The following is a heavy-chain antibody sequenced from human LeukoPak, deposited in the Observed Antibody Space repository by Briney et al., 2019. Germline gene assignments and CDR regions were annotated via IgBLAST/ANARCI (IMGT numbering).Heavy chain of an antibody. D-gene: IGHD1-26*01. CDR1: GGSISSSNW. V-gene: IGHV4-4*02. CDR2: IYHSGST. Sequence: SGTLSLTCAVSGGSISSSNWWSWVRQPPGKGLEWIGEIYHSGSTNYNPSLKSRVTIPVDKSKNQFSLQMTSVTAADTAVYYCARWIVGATTSFDCWGQGTLVTVSS. J-gene: IGHJ4*02. CDR3: ARWIVGATTSFDC.